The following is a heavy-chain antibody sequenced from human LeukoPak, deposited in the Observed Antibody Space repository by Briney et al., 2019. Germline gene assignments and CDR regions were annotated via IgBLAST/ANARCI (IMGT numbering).Heavy chain of an antibody. D-gene: IGHD2-15*01. CDR2: ISGSGGST. J-gene: IGHJ4*02. V-gene: IGHV3-23*01. CDR1: GFTFSSYS. CDR3: AKAPVTSCRGAFCYPFDY. Sequence: GGSLRLSCAASGFTFSSYSMNWVRQAPGKGLEWVSAISGSGGSTNYADSVKGRFTISRDTSRSTLYLQMNSLRAEDAAVYYCAKAPVTSCRGAFCYPFDYWGQGTLVTVSS.